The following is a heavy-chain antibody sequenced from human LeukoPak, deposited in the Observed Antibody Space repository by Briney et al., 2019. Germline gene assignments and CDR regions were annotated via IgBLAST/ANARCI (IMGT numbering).Heavy chain of an antibody. V-gene: IGHV4-39*07. D-gene: IGHD3-22*01. CDR2: IYYSGST. CDR1: SGSISSSSYY. Sequence: PSETLSLTCTVSSGSISSSSYYWGWIRQPPGKGLEWIGSIYYSGSTYYNPSLKSRVTISVDTSKNQFSLRLSSATAADTAVYYCARGGALWTMMNWGQGTLVTVSS. J-gene: IGHJ4*02. CDR3: ARGGALWTMMN.